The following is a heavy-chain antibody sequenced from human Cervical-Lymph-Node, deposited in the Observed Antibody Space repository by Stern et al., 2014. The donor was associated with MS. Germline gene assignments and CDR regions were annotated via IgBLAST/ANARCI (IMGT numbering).Heavy chain of an antibody. Sequence: VQLQESGPGLVKPSETLSLTCTVSGGSISSSSYYWGWIRQPPGKGLEWIGRIYYSGSTYYNPSLKSRVTLSVDTAKNTLSLKRSSVTAADTAVYYCAREMGFGAMEEYFQHWGQGTLVTVSS. V-gene: IGHV4-39*02. CDR3: AREMGFGAMEEYFQH. J-gene: IGHJ1*01. D-gene: IGHD5-18*01. CDR2: IYYSGST. CDR1: GGSISSSSYY.